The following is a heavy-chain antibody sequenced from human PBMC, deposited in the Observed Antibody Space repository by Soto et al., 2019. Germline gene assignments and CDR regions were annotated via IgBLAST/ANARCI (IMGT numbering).Heavy chain of an antibody. CDR1: GGSINSYC. J-gene: IGHJ4*02. V-gene: IGHV4-59*08. CDR2: IFDSGNA. D-gene: IGHD4-4*01. CDR3: ARHRRTTVAKFNFDN. Sequence: SETLSLTCTVSGGSINSYCWSWIRQPPGKGLEWIAYIFDSGNANYNPSLKSRVTISVDTSKNQFSLKLTSVTAADTAVYYCARHRRTTVAKFNFDNWGQGALVTVSS.